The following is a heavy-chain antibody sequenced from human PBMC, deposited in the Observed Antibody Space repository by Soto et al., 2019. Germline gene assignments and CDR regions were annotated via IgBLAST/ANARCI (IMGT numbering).Heavy chain of an antibody. CDR2: IDPNSGDT. V-gene: IGHV1-2*02. CDR3: ARDFAGVVMDYGMDV. Sequence: ASVKVSCKTSGYSFAGYYVQWVRQAPGQRLEWMGWIDPNSGDTKYAQKFQGRVTMTRDTLISTAYMELTRLTSDDTAVYYCARDFAGVVMDYGMDVWGQGTKVTVSS. D-gene: IGHD2-15*01. J-gene: IGHJ6*02. CDR1: GYSFAGYY.